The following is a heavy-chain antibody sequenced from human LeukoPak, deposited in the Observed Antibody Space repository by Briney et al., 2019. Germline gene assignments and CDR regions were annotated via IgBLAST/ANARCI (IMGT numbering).Heavy chain of an antibody. Sequence: PSETLSLTCTVSGGSISSSSYYWGWIRQPPGKGLEWIGSIYYSGSTYYNPSLKSRVTISVDTSKNQFSLKLSSVTAADTAVYYCARSNGSGSYCVVYWGQGTLVTVSS. D-gene: IGHD3-10*01. J-gene: IGHJ4*02. CDR2: IYYSGST. CDR1: GGSISSSSYY. CDR3: ARSNGSGSYCVVY. V-gene: IGHV4-39*01.